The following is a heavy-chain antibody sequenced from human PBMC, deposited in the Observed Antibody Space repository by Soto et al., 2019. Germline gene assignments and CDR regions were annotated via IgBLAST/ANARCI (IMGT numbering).Heavy chain of an antibody. CDR3: VPYYFNRLDY. CDR1: GFTFSWYT. Sequence: GGSLRLSCAASGFTFSWYTMNWVRQAPGKGLEWVSSISASSTYIYYADSVKGRFAISRDNAKNSLYLQMNSLRAEDTAVYYCVPYYFNRLDYWGQGTLVTVSS. CDR2: ISASSTYI. J-gene: IGHJ4*02. V-gene: IGHV3-21*01. D-gene: IGHD3-10*01.